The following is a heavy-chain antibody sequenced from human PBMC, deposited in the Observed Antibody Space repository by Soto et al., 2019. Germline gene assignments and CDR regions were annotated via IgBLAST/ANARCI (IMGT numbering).Heavy chain of an antibody. V-gene: IGHV4-59*01. CDR3: ARGDYDILTGNRYNWFDP. D-gene: IGHD3-9*01. Sequence: PSETLSLTCTVSGGSISSYYWSWIRQPPGKGLEWIGYIYYSGSTNYNPSLKSRVTISVDTSKNQFSLKLSSVTAADTAVYYCARGDYDILTGNRYNWFDPWGQGTLVTVSS. CDR2: IYYSGST. CDR1: GGSISSYY. J-gene: IGHJ5*02.